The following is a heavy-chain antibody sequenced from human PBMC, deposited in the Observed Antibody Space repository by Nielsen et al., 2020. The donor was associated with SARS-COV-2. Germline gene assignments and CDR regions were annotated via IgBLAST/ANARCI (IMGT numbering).Heavy chain of an antibody. Sequence: GSLRLSCAVYGGSFSDYYWSWIRQPPGKGLEWIGEINHSGSTNYNPSLKSRVTISVDTSKNQFSLRLGSVTAADTAVYYCARGVSSYFYYYMDVWGKGTTVTVSS. CDR1: GGSFSDYY. CDR2: INHSGST. V-gene: IGHV4-34*01. J-gene: IGHJ6*03. CDR3: ARGVSSYFYYYMDV.